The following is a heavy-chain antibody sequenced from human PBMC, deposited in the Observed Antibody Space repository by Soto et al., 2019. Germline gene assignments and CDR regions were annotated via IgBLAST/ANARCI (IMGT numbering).Heavy chain of an antibody. V-gene: IGHV3-30-3*02. CDR1: GFTFRSYG. Sequence: QVKLVESGGGVVQPGRSRRLSCVTSGFTFRSYGMQWVRQSPDKGLEWVAVIKSDGTTADYIESVKGRFFISRDNSKKTVYLQVNILRPEDTGIYYCAKPRSSLEWPPFEPGGQGTLGIVSA. CDR3: AKPRSSLEWPPFEP. CDR2: IKSDGTTA. J-gene: IGHJ5*02. D-gene: IGHD3-3*01.